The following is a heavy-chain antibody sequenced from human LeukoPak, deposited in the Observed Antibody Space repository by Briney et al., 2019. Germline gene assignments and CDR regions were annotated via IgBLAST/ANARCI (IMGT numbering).Heavy chain of an antibody. J-gene: IGHJ4*02. CDR3: ARDLNSSGNLDY. CDR2: ISYDGSNK. D-gene: IGHD6-19*01. CDR1: GFTFSSYA. Sequence: GGSLTLSCAASGFTFSSYAMHWVRQAPGKGLEWVAVISYDGSNKYYADSVKGRFTISRDNSKNTLYLQMNSLRAEDTAVYYCARDLNSSGNLDYWGQGTLVTVSS. V-gene: IGHV3-30-3*01.